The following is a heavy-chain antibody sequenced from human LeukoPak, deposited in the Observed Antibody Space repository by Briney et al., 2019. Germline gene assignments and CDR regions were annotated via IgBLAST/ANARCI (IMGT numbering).Heavy chain of an antibody. CDR1: GFTFSSYG. CDR2: IWYDGSNK. J-gene: IGHJ4*02. CDR3: ARMALGY. Sequence: GGSLRLSCAASGFTFSSYGMHWGRQAPGKGLVWVAVIWYDGSNKYYADSVKGRFTISRDNSKNTLYLQMNSLRAEDTAVYYCARMALGYWGQGTLVTVSS. V-gene: IGHV3-33*01. D-gene: IGHD3-16*01.